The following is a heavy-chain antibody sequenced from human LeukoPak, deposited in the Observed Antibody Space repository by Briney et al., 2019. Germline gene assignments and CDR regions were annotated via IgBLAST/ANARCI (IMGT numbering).Heavy chain of an antibody. CDR1: GGTFSSYA. CDR2: IIPIFGTA. D-gene: IGHD3-9*01. V-gene: IGHV1-69*13. Sequence: SVKVSCKASGGTFSSYAINWVRQAPGQGLKWMGGIIPIFGTANYAQKFQGRVTITADEYTSTAYMELSSLRSEDTAVYYCARVNDILTGYYNGYFNYWGQGTLVTVSS. CDR3: ARVNDILTGYYNGYFNY. J-gene: IGHJ4*02.